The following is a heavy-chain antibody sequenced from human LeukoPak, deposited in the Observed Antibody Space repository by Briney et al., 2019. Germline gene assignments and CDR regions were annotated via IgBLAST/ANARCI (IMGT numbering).Heavy chain of an antibody. J-gene: IGHJ4*02. CDR3: ARQGVGATDC. Sequence: SETLSLTCAVYGGSFSGYYWAWIRQSPGKGLEWIGSITYSGSTYYNPSLESRVTISVDTSKNQFSLRLISVTAVDTAVYYCARQGVGATDCWGQGTLVTVSS. CDR1: GGSFSGYY. D-gene: IGHD1-26*01. V-gene: IGHV4-34*01. CDR2: ITYSGST.